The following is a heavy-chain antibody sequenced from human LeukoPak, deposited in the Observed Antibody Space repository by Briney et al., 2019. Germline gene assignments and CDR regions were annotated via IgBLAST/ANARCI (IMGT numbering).Heavy chain of an antibody. D-gene: IGHD6-6*01. V-gene: IGHV3-33*01. CDR2: IWYDGSNK. CDR1: GFTFSSYG. J-gene: IGHJ6*02. CDR3: ARSWYSISSGLYGMDV. Sequence: GRSLRLSCAASGFTFSSYGMHWVRQAPGKGLEWVAVIWYDGSNKYYADSVKGRFTISRDNSKNTLYLQMNSLRAKDTAVYYCARSWYSISSGLYGMDVWGQGTTVTVSS.